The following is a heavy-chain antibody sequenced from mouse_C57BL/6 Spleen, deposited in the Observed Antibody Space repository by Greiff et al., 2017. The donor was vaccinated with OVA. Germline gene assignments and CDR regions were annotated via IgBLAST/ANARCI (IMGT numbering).Heavy chain of an antibody. CDR2: IWTGGGT. V-gene: IGHV2-9-1*01. CDR1: GFSLTSYA. J-gene: IGHJ4*01. Sequence: VHLVESGPGLVAPSQSLSITCTVSGFSLTSYAISWVRQPPGKGLEWLGVIWTGGGTNYNSALKSRLSISKDNSKSQVFLKMNSLQTDDTARYYCARNSAAPGYWMDYWGQGTSVTVSS. CDR3: ARNSAAPGYWMDY. D-gene: IGHD3-2*02.